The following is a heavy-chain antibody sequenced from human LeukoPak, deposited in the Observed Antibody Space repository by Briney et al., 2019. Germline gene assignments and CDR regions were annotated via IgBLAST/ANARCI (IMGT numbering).Heavy chain of an antibody. CDR3: AREYCSSTSCPIMDV. D-gene: IGHD2-2*01. CDR1: GFTVSSNY. V-gene: IGHV3-53*01. CDR2: IYSGGNT. Sequence: PGESLKISCAASGFTVSSNYMSWVRQAPGKGLEWVSVIYSGGNTYYADSVKGRFTISRDNSKNTLYLQMNSLRAEDTAVYYCAREYCSSTSCPIMDVWGKGTTVTVSS. J-gene: IGHJ6*04.